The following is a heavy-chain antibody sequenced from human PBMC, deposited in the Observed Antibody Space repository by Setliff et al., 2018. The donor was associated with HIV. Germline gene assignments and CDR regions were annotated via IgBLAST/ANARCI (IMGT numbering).Heavy chain of an antibody. Sequence: GASVKVSCKVSGYTLTKLSRHWVRQAPGKGLEWMGGFDPEDGNTIYAQRFQGRVTMTADTSTDTAYMELSSLRPEDTAVYYCATVSHTNVAAHDAFDIWGQGTMVTVS. CDR3: ATVSHTNVAAHDAFDI. J-gene: IGHJ3*02. CDR1: GYTLTKLS. V-gene: IGHV1-24*01. CDR2: FDPEDGNT. D-gene: IGHD6-19*01.